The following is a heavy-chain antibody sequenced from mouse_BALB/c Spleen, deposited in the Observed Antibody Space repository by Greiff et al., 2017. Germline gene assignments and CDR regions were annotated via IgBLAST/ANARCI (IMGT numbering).Heavy chain of an antibody. CDR3: ARDYYGSSFDY. Sequence: QVQLQQSGPELVKPGASVKISCKASGYAFSSSWMNWVKQRPGQGLEWIGRIYPGDGDTNYNGKFTGKATLTADKSSSTAYMQLSSLTSVDSAVYCCARDYYGSSFDYWGQGTTLTVSS. CDR2: IYPGDGDT. J-gene: IGHJ2*01. V-gene: IGHV1-82*01. CDR1: GYAFSSSW. D-gene: IGHD1-1*01.